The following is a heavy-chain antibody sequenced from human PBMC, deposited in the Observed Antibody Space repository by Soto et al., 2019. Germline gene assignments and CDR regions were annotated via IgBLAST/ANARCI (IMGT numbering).Heavy chain of an antibody. V-gene: IGHV3-33*01. Sequence: QVQLVESGGGVVQPGRSLRLSCAASGFTFSSYGMHWVRQAPGKGLEWVAVIWYDGSNKYYADAVKGRFTISRDNSKNTLYLQMNSLRAGETAVYYCARESAIAVAGLNWFDPWGQGTLVTVSS. J-gene: IGHJ5*02. CDR2: IWYDGSNK. CDR3: ARESAIAVAGLNWFDP. D-gene: IGHD6-19*01. CDR1: GFTFSSYG.